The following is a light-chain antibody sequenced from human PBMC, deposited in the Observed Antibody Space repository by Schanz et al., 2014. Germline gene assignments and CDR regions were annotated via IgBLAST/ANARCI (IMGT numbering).Light chain of an antibody. Sequence: QSALTQPASVSGSPGQSITISCTGTSSDVGGYDFVSWYQQHPGTAPKLMIYDVSHRPSEISNRFSGSKSANTASLTISGLQAEDEADYYCSSYTGSSTQVFGGGTKLTVL. J-gene: IGLJ3*02. CDR3: SSYTGSSTQV. V-gene: IGLV2-14*01. CDR2: DVS. CDR1: SSDVGGYDF.